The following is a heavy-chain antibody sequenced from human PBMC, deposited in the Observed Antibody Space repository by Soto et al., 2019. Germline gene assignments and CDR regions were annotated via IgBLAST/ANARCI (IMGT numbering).Heavy chain of an antibody. CDR2: IYHSGST. Sequence: SETLSLTCAVSGGSISSGGYSWSWIRQPPGKGLEWIGYIYHSGSTYYNPSLKSRVTISVDNAKNSLYLQMNSLRAEDTAFYYCAKDTGPNWGQGTLVTVSS. CDR1: GGSISSGGYS. D-gene: IGHD4-4*01. CDR3: AKDTGPN. V-gene: IGHV4-30-2*01. J-gene: IGHJ4*02.